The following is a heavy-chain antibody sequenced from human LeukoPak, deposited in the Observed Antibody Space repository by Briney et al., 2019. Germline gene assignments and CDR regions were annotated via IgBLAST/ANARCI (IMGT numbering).Heavy chain of an antibody. D-gene: IGHD3-22*01. CDR3: ATMVTSPTYYYDSSGYEDY. CDR1: GFTFSSYA. Sequence: GGSLRLSCAAYGFTFSSYAMSWVRQAPGKGLEWVSAISGSGGSTYYADSVKGRFTISRDNSKNTLFLQMNSLRAEDTAVYYCATMVTSPTYYYDSSGYEDYWGQGTLVTVSS. J-gene: IGHJ4*02. V-gene: IGHV3-23*01. CDR2: ISGSGGST.